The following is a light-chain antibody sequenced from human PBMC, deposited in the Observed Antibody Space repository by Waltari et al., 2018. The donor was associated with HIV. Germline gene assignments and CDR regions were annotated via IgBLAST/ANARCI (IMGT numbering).Light chain of an antibody. J-gene: IGLJ1*01. Sequence: QYVLTQPPSASGTPGQRVTISCSGSSSNIGSNNVNWYRQFPGTAPKLLIYRSRERPSGVPDRFSGSESGTSSSLAINGLQSEDDAHYYCAAWDDSLNAYVFGTGTKVTVL. CDR3: AAWDDSLNAYV. V-gene: IGLV1-44*01. CDR1: SSNIGSNN. CDR2: RSR.